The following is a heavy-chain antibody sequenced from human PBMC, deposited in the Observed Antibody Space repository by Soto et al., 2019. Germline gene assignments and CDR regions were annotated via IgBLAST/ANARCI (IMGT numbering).Heavy chain of an antibody. V-gene: IGHV4-59*02. CDR2: AYNGGRI. CDR1: GGSVSNYF. D-gene: IGHD4-17*01. J-gene: IGHJ4*01. CDR3: EHGDSRGPVDY. Sequence: SETLSLTYAVSGGSVSNYFWRWIRQTPGKGLEWIGYAYNGGRINYNPSLKSRVAVSVDTSKNDFSLRLTSVTEADTAVYYCEHGDSRGPVDYVAHGTRVPVSS.